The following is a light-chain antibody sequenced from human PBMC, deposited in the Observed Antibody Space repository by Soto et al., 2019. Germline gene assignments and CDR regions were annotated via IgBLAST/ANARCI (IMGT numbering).Light chain of an antibody. V-gene: IGKV3-11*01. CDR2: DAS. CDR3: QQRDSWPPT. CDR1: QSVSSN. J-gene: IGKJ5*01. Sequence: EIVMTQSPATLSVSPGERATLSCRASQSVSSNLAWYQQKPGQAPRLLIYDASNRATGIPARFVGSGSATDFTLTISSLEPEDFAVYYCQQRDSWPPTFGQGTRLEI.